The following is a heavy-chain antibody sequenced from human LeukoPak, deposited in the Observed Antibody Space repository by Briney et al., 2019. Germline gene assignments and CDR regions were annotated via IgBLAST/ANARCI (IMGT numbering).Heavy chain of an antibody. CDR3: AREGEEYSWFDP. V-gene: IGHV4-59*11. CDR1: GAPISSHH. CDR2: IYTSGST. Sequence: SETLSLTCTVSGAPISSHHWSWIRQSPEKGLEWIGYIYTSGSTNYNPALKSRVTISVDLSKKQVSLKLSSVISADTAVYFCAREGEEYSWFDPWGQGTRVTVSS. J-gene: IGHJ5*02. D-gene: IGHD3-10*01.